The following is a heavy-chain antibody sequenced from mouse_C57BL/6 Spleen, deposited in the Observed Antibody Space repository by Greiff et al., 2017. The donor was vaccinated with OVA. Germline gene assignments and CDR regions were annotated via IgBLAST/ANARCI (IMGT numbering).Heavy chain of an antibody. J-gene: IGHJ4*01. CDR1: GFTFSSYT. Sequence: EVQRVESGGGLVKPGGSLKLSCAASGFTFSSYTMSWVRQTPEKRLEWVATISGGGGNTYYPDSVKGRFTISRDNAKNTLYLQMSSLRSEDTALYYCARQGAPYAMDYWGQGTSVTVSS. D-gene: IGHD3-1*01. CDR3: ARQGAPYAMDY. V-gene: IGHV5-9*01. CDR2: ISGGGGNT.